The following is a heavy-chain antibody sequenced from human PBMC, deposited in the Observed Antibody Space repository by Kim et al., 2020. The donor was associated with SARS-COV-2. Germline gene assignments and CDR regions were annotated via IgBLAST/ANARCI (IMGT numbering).Heavy chain of an antibody. CDR1: GFTFSSYE. J-gene: IGHJ3*02. D-gene: IGHD6-13*01. Sequence: GGSLRLSCAASGFTFSSYEMNWVRQATGKGLEWVSYISSSGSTIYYADSVKGRFTISRDNAKNSLYLQMNSLRAEDTAVYYCASSMPQQLITNLNAFDI. CDR2: ISSSGSTI. V-gene: IGHV3-48*03. CDR3: ASSMPQQLITNLNAFDI.